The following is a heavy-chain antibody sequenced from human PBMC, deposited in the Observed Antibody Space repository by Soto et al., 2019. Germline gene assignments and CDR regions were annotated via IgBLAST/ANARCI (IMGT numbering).Heavy chain of an antibody. CDR3: ARHGTGSGWYYYYGMDV. CDR1: GGSISSSSYY. CDR2: IYYSGST. D-gene: IGHD6-19*01. Sequence: SETLSLTCTVSGGSISSSSYYWGWIRQPPGKGLEWIGSIYYSGSTYYNPSLKSRVTISVDTSKNQFSLKLSSVTAADTAVYYCARHGTGSGWYYYYGMDVWGQGTTVTVSS. J-gene: IGHJ6*02. V-gene: IGHV4-39*01.